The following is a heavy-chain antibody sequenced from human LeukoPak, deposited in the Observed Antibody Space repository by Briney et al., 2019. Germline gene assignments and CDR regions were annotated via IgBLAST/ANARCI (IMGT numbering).Heavy chain of an antibody. V-gene: IGHV4-59*01. CDR1: GVSISSYY. D-gene: IGHD5-24*01. CDR3: VRDRELTY. J-gene: IGHJ4*02. CDR2: IYYSGST. Sequence: SETLSLTCTVSGVSISSYYWSWIRQPPGKGLEWIGYIYYSGSTNYNPSLKSRVTISVDMSKNQFSLKLTSVTAADTAMYYCVRDRELTYWGQGTLVTVSS.